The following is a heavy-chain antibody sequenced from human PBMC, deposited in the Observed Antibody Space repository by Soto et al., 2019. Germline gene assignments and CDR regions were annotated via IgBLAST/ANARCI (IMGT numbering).Heavy chain of an antibody. Sequence: SETLSLTCAVYGGSFSGYYWSWIRQPPGKGLEWIGEINHSGSTNYNPSLKSRVTISVDTSKSQFSLKLSSVTAADTAVYYCARGGSITIFGVVKFRYGMDVWGQGTTVTVSS. CDR3: ARGGSITIFGVVKFRYGMDV. CDR2: INHSGST. D-gene: IGHD3-3*01. V-gene: IGHV4-34*01. CDR1: GGSFSGYY. J-gene: IGHJ6*02.